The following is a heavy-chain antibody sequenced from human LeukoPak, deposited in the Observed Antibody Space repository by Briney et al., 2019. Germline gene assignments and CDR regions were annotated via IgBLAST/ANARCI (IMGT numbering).Heavy chain of an antibody. CDR2: ISAYNGNS. D-gene: IGHD3-10*01. CDR3: ARDRITMVRGAKSGKDWFDP. J-gene: IGHJ5*02. Sequence: ASVKVSCKASGYTFTSYGISWVRQAPGQGLEWMGWISAYNGNSNYAQKLQGRVTVTTDTSTSTAYMELRSLRSDDTAVYYCARDRITMVRGAKSGKDWFDPWGQGTLVTVSS. V-gene: IGHV1-18*01. CDR1: GYTFTSYG.